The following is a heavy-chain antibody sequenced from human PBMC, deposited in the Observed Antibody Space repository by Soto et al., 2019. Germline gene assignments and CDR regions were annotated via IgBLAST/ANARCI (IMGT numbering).Heavy chain of an antibody. CDR1: GFSLSTSGVG. J-gene: IGHJ5*02. V-gene: IGHV2-5*02. Sequence: QITLKESGPTLVKPTQTLTLTCTFSGFSLSTSGVGVGWIRQPPGKALEWLALIYWDDDKRYSPSVKGRPTITKDTSQTQVVLTMTNMDPVDTAKYYCAHSREVGYNWNDEYYWFDPWGQGTLVTVSS. D-gene: IGHD1-1*01. CDR3: AHSREVGYNWNDEYYWFDP. CDR2: IYWDDDK.